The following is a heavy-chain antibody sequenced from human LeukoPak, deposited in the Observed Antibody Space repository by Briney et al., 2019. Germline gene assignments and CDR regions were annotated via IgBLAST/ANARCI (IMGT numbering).Heavy chain of an antibody. CDR3: ARCSGSYDAYFDY. Sequence: GSLRLSCAASGFTLSTAWMHWVRQAPGKGLEWVSVIYSGGSTYYADSVKGRFTISRDNSKNTLYLQMNSLRAEDTAVYYCARCSGSYDAYFDYWGQGTLVTVSS. CDR1: GFTLSTAW. V-gene: IGHV3-53*01. CDR2: IYSGGST. D-gene: IGHD1-26*01. J-gene: IGHJ4*02.